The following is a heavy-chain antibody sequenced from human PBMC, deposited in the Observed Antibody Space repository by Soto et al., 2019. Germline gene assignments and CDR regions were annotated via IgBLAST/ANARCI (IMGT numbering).Heavy chain of an antibody. CDR3: ARGQGYCSGGSCYDWFDP. CDR1: GGTFSSYA. V-gene: IGHV1-8*02. J-gene: IGHJ5*02. Sequence: GASVKVSCKASGGTFSSYAISWVRQAPGQGLEWMGWMIPNSGKTGYAEKFQGRVTMTRNTSITTAYMELSSLRSEDTAVYYCARGQGYCSGGSCYDWFDPWGQGTLVTVSS. D-gene: IGHD2-15*01. CDR2: MIPNSGKT.